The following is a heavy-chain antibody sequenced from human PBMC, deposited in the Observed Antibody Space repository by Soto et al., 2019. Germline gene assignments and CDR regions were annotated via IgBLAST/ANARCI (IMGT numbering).Heavy chain of an antibody. Sequence: SETLSLTCTVSGGSISSYYWSWIRQPPGKGLEWIGYIYYSGSTNYNPSLKSRVTISVDTSKNQFSPKLSSVTAADTAVYYCARAKALLWFGELFSVEWFDPWGQGTPVTVSS. D-gene: IGHD3-10*01. J-gene: IGHJ5*02. V-gene: IGHV4-59*01. CDR2: IYYSGST. CDR1: GGSISSYY. CDR3: ARAKALLWFGELFSVEWFDP.